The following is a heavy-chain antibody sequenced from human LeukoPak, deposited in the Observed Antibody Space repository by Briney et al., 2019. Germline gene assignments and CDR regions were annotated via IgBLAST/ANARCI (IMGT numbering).Heavy chain of an antibody. CDR1: GFTFSSYW. Sequence: GGSLRLSCAASGFTFSSYWMSWVRQAPGKGLEWVASIRQVGSEKYYVDSVKGRFTISRDNTKNSVSLQMNSLRAEDTAVYYCARDRYYDSSGYSNWGQGTLVTVTS. CDR3: ARDRYYDSSGYSN. J-gene: IGHJ4*02. V-gene: IGHV3-7*01. CDR2: IRQVGSEK. D-gene: IGHD3-22*01.